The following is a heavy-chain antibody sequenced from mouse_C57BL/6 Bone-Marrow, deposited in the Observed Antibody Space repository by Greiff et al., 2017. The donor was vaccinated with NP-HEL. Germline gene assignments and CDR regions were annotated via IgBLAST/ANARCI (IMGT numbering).Heavy chain of an antibody. Sequence: QVQLQQSGAELVKPGASVKISCKASGYAVSSYWMNWVKQRPGKGLEWIGQIYPGDGDTNYNGKFKGKATLTADKSSSTAYMQLSSLTSEDSAVYFCARYYGSSYYFDYWGQGTTLTVSS. J-gene: IGHJ2*01. V-gene: IGHV1-80*01. CDR3: ARYYGSSYYFDY. CDR2: IYPGDGDT. D-gene: IGHD1-1*01. CDR1: GYAVSSYW.